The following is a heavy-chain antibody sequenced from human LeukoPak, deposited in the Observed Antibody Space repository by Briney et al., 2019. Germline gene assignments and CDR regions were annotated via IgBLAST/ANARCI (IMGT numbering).Heavy chain of an antibody. V-gene: IGHV4-59*01. Sequence: SETLSLTCTVSGGSISSYYWSWIRQPPGKGLEWIGYIYYSGSTYYNPSLRSRVTISVDTSKNQFSLKLSSVTAADTAVYYCARSGREKSTDYYYGSGSYYFYYYYYMDVWGKGTTVTISS. CDR3: ARSGREKSTDYYYGSGSYYFYYYYYMDV. D-gene: IGHD3-10*01. CDR1: GGSISSYY. CDR2: IYYSGST. J-gene: IGHJ6*03.